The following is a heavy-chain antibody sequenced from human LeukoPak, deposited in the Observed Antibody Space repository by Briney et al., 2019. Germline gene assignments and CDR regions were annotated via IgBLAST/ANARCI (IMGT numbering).Heavy chain of an antibody. D-gene: IGHD3-10*01. CDR2: ISGSGGST. Sequence: GGSLRLSCAASGFTFSTYAMSWVRLAPGKGLEWVSGISGSGGSTYYADSVKGRFTSSRDNSNNTLYVQMNSLRVEDTAVYYCATYGSGTNYRKGFDYWGQGTLVTVSS. CDR1: GFTFSTYA. J-gene: IGHJ4*02. CDR3: ATYGSGTNYRKGFDY. V-gene: IGHV3-23*01.